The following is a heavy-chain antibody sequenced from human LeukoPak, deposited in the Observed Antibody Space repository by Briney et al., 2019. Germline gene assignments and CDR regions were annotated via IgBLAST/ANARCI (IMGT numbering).Heavy chain of an antibody. D-gene: IGHD6-19*01. CDR3: AKDPGYSSSPTDY. V-gene: IGHV3-23*01. CDR1: GFTFSGYA. J-gene: IGHJ4*02. CDR2: ISGSGGST. Sequence: PGGSVRLSCAASGFTFSGYAMSWVRQAPGEGLEWVSAISGSGGSTYYADSVKGRFTISRDNSKNTLYLQMNSLRAEDTAVYYCAKDPGYSSSPTDYWGQGTLVSVSS.